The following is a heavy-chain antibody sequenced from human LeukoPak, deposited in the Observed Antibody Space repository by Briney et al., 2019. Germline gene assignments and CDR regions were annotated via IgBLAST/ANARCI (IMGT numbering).Heavy chain of an antibody. CDR1: GGSISSSSYY. Sequence: PSETLSLTCTVSGGSISSSSYYWGWIRQPPGKGLEWIGSIYYSGSTYYNPSLKSRVTISVDTSKNQFSLKLSSVTAADTAVYYCARNGMYYYDSSGYWKLDDYWGQGTLVTVSS. CDR2: IYYSGST. D-gene: IGHD3-22*01. V-gene: IGHV4-39*01. CDR3: ARNGMYYYDSSGYWKLDDY. J-gene: IGHJ4*02.